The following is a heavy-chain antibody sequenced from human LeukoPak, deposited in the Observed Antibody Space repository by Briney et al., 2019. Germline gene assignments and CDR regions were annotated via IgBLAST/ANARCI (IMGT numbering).Heavy chain of an antibody. CDR3: ARDPPAGHYYYYYGMDV. CDR2: ISSSSSYI. V-gene: IGHV3-21*01. D-gene: IGHD6-13*01. J-gene: IGHJ6*02. CDR1: GFTFSSYS. Sequence: PGGSLRLSCAASGFTFSSYSMNWVRQAPGKGLEWVSSISSSSSYIYYADSVKGRFTISRDNAKNSLYLQMNSLRAEDTAVYYCARDPPAGHYYYYYGMDVWGQGTTVTVSS.